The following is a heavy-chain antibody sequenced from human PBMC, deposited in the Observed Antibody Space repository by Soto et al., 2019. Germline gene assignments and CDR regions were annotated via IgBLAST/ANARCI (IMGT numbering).Heavy chain of an antibody. CDR1: SFAFTNAW. CDR2: IKTKTDGETT. J-gene: IGHJ4*02. Sequence: EVQLVESGGGLVKPGGSLRLSCATSSFAFTNAWMNWVRQAAGKGLEWVGRIKTKTDGETTDYAAPVKGRFTISRDDSISTLYLQMNSLETEDTAVYYCTTLERDNSYSKYWGQGALVTVSS. D-gene: IGHD1-1*01. V-gene: IGHV3-15*07. CDR3: TTLERDNSYSKY.